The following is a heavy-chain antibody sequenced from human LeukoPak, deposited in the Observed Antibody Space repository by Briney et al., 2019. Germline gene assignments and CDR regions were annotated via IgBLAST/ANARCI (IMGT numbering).Heavy chain of an antibody. D-gene: IGHD3-10*01. CDR3: ARPLMYYYGSETYFWFDP. Sequence: ASVKVSCKASGYTFSSYDINWVRQATGQGLEWMGWMNPNSGNTGYPQKFQGRVTMTRNTSISTAYLELNSLRAEDTAVYYCARPLMYYYGSETYFWFDPWGQGTLVTVSS. J-gene: IGHJ5*02. V-gene: IGHV1-8*01. CDR1: GYTFSSYD. CDR2: MNPNSGNT.